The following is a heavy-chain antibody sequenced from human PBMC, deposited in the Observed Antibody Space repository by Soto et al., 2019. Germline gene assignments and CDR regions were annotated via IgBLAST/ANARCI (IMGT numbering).Heavy chain of an antibody. Sequence: ASVNVSCKSSGYTFTSYYINWGRQATGQGLEWMGWMNPNSGNTGYAQKFQGRVTMTRNTSISTAYMELSSLRSEDTAVYYCARGRAAAAGTGYAFDIWGQGTMVTVSS. CDR3: ARGRAAAAGTGYAFDI. CDR2: MNPNSGNT. CDR1: GYTFTSYY. D-gene: IGHD6-13*01. V-gene: IGHV1-8*01. J-gene: IGHJ3*02.